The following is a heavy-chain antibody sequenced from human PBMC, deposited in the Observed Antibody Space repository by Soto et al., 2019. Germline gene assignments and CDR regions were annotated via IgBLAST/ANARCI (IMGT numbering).Heavy chain of an antibody. Sequence: GESLKISCAASGFTFSSYAMSWVRQAPGKGLEWVSAISGSGGSTYYADSVKGRFTISRDNSKNTLYLQMNSLRAEDTAVYYCAKDHLAPHYYDSSGVIDYWGQGTLVTVSS. D-gene: IGHD3-22*01. CDR1: GFTFSSYA. V-gene: IGHV3-23*01. CDR2: ISGSGGST. CDR3: AKDHLAPHYYDSSGVIDY. J-gene: IGHJ4*02.